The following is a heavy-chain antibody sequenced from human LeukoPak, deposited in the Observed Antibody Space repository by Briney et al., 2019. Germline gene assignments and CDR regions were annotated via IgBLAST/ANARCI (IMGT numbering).Heavy chain of an antibody. CDR1: GGSMSGYY. V-gene: IGHV4-4*09. CDR3: ARRRGGFGEGEFNY. J-gene: IGHJ4*02. CDR2: IYSSGST. D-gene: IGHD3-16*01. Sequence: PSDTLSLTCTVSGGSMSGYYWTWIRQPPGKGLEWIGHIYSSGSTAYNSSLKSRLTMSIDTSKNHFSLSLTSATAADTAFYYCARRRGGFGEGEFNYWGQGTLVTVSS.